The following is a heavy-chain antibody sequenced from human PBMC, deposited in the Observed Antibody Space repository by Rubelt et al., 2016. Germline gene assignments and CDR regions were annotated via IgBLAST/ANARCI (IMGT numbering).Heavy chain of an antibody. D-gene: IGHD1/OR15-1a*01. CDR3: ATLTTRRFLGH. CDR1: GGSISSSSYY. J-gene: IGHJ4*02. V-gene: IGHV4-39*01. Sequence: QLQLQESGPGLVKPSETLSLTCTVSGGSISSSSYYWGWIRQPPGKGLEWIGSIFYSGSTYYPPSLKSRVTISVDTAKNQFSLKLSSVTAADTAVYYCATLTTRRFLGHWGQGTLVTVSS. CDR2: IFYSGST.